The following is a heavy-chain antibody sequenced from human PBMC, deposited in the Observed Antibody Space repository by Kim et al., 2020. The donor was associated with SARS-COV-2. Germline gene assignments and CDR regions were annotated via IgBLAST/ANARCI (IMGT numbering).Heavy chain of an antibody. V-gene: IGHV3-73*01. Sequence: GGSLRLSCAASGFTFSGSAMHWVRQASGKGLEWVGRIRSKANSYATAYAASVKGRFTSSRDDSKKTAHLQMNSLKTEDTAVYYCTRPQGAGYSSWDWFDPWGQGTLVTVSS. CDR1: GFTFSGSA. CDR3: TRPQGAGYSSWDWFDP. CDR2: IRSKANSYAT. J-gene: IGHJ5*02. D-gene: IGHD6-13*01.